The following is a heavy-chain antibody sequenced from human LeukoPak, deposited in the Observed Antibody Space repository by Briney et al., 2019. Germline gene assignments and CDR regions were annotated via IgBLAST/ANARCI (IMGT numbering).Heavy chain of an antibody. Sequence: SETLSLTCTVSGGSISSYYWSWIRQPAGKGLEWIGRIYTSGSTNYNPSLKSRVTMSVDTSKNQFSLKLSSVTAADTAVYYCARRGLGYCSSTSCYTSKNYYYYMDVWGKGTTVTVSS. CDR3: ARRGLGYCSSTSCYTSKNYYYYMDV. CDR2: IYTSGST. J-gene: IGHJ6*03. V-gene: IGHV4-4*07. CDR1: GGSISSYY. D-gene: IGHD2-2*02.